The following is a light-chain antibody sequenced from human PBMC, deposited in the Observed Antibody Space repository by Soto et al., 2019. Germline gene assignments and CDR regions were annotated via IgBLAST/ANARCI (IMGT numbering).Light chain of an antibody. CDR2: YAS. J-gene: IGKJ2*01. CDR3: QQYDKWPHT. CDR1: QNLSRN. Sequence: EMVMTQSPATLFESPGERATLSCRASQNLSRNLAWYQQQPGQAPRLLIFYASTRATGIPARFSGSGSGTDFTLTISSLQSEDFAVYYCQQYDKWPHTFGQGTKLEIK. V-gene: IGKV3-15*01.